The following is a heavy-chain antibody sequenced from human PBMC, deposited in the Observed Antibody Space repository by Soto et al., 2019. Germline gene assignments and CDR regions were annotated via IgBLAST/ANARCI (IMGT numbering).Heavy chain of an antibody. D-gene: IGHD6-19*01. CDR1: GFTFSSYG. CDR2: ISYDGSNK. J-gene: IGHJ4*02. CDR3: AKCLGGGWYLALDY. V-gene: IGHV3-30*18. Sequence: QVQLVESGGGVVQPGRSLRLSCAASGFTFSSYGMHWVRQAPGKGLEWVAVISYDGSNKYYADSVKGRFTISRDNSKNTLYLQMNSLRAEDTAVYYCAKCLGGGWYLALDYWGQGTLVTVSS.